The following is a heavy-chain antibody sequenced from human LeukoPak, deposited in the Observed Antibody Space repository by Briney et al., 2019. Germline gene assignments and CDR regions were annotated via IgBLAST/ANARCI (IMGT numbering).Heavy chain of an antibody. CDR2: INSGSDYI. V-gene: IGHV3-21*01. J-gene: IGHJ5*02. CDR3: ARDQFGKGNWFDP. D-gene: IGHD3-10*01. Sequence: PGGSLRLSCAASGFTFSSYSMTWVRQAPRKGLKWVSSINSGSDYILYADSVKGRFTISRDNAKNSLYLQMSSLRAEDTAVYYCARDQFGKGNWFDPWGQGTLVTVSS. CDR1: GFTFSSYS.